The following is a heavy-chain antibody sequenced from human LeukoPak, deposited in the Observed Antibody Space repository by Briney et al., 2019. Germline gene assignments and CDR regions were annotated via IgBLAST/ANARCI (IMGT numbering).Heavy chain of an antibody. CDR1: GFTFSSYA. Sequence: GGSLRLSCAASGFTFSSYAMSWVRQAPGKGLEWVSSISVSATYINYADSVKGRFTISRDNAKNSLYLQMNSLRAEDTAVYYCAKASEDSSSWTFFDYWGQGTLVTVSS. V-gene: IGHV3-21*04. J-gene: IGHJ4*02. D-gene: IGHD6-13*01. CDR2: ISVSATYI. CDR3: AKASEDSSSWTFFDY.